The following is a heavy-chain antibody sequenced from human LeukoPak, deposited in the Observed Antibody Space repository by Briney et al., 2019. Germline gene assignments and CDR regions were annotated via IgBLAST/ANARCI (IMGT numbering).Heavy chain of an antibody. V-gene: IGHV3-48*04. Sequence: AGGSLRLSCAASGFTFSTYAMNWVRQAPGKGLEWVSYISSSSSTIYYADSVKGRFTISRDNAKNSLYLQMNSLRAEDTAVYYCARDIAARRYYYMDVWGKGTTVTVSS. D-gene: IGHD6-13*01. CDR1: GFTFSTYA. CDR2: ISSSSSTI. J-gene: IGHJ6*03. CDR3: ARDIAARRYYYMDV.